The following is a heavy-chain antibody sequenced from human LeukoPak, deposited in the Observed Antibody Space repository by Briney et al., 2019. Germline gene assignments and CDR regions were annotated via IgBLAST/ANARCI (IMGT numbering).Heavy chain of an antibody. Sequence: PGGSLRLSCAASGFTFSSYAMSWVRQAPGKGLEWVSAISGGGGSTYYADSVKGRFTISRDNSKNTLYLQMNSLRAEDTAVYYCAKDPQLLLNYYFDYWGQGTLVTVSS. D-gene: IGHD2-15*01. CDR1: GFTFSSYA. CDR2: ISGGGGST. J-gene: IGHJ4*02. CDR3: AKDPQLLLNYYFDY. V-gene: IGHV3-23*01.